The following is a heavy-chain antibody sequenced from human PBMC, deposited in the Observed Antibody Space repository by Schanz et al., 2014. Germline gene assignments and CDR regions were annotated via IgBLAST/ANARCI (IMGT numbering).Heavy chain of an antibody. CDR2: IIPILGIP. CDR3: AIDHSSYTNASDVRYVDY. Sequence: QVQLVQSGAEVKKPGSSVKVSCKASGGTFSSYTISWVRQAPGQGLEWMGRIIPILGIPNYAQKIQARVTFTADKTTSTAYMKLSSLKSEDTAAYDCAIDHSSYTNASDVRYVDYWGQGTLVTVSS. CDR1: GGTFSSYT. V-gene: IGHV1-69*09. J-gene: IGHJ4*02. D-gene: IGHD6-6*01.